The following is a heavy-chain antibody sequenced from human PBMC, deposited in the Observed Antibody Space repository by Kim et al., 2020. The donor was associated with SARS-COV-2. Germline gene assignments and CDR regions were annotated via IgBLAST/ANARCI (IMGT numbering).Heavy chain of an antibody. Sequence: GGSLRLSCAASGFTFSSYSMNWVRQAPGKGLEWVSSISSSSSYIYYADSVKGRFTISRDNAKNSLYLQMNSLRAEDTAVYYCARDRPVRYFDWSNAFDIWGQGTMVTVSS. D-gene: IGHD3-9*01. CDR1: GFTFSSYS. CDR2: ISSSSSYI. J-gene: IGHJ3*02. CDR3: ARDRPVRYFDWSNAFDI. V-gene: IGHV3-21*01.